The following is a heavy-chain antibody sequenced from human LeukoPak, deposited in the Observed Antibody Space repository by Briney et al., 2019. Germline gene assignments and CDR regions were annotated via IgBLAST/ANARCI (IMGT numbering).Heavy chain of an antibody. V-gene: IGHV4-61*05. Sequence: SETLSLTCTVSGGSISSSSYYWGWVRQPPGKGLEWIGYIYYSGSTNYNPSLKSRVTISVDTSKNQFSLKLSSVTAADTAVYYCARSVVVTAIYDAFDIWGQGTMVTVSS. J-gene: IGHJ3*02. CDR1: GGSISSSSYY. D-gene: IGHD2-21*02. CDR2: IYYSGST. CDR3: ARSVVVTAIYDAFDI.